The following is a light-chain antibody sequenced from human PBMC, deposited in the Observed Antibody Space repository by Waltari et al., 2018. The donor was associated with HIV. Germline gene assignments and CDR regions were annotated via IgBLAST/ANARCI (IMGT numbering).Light chain of an antibody. CDR2: WSS. J-gene: IGKJ1*01. V-gene: IGKV4-1*01. Sequence: DIVMTQSPDSLAVSLGERATINFKSSQSVLVHSNVKNNLAWYQQKFGQPPKLLFYWSSDRQSGVPDRFSASGSGTDFTLTISSLQAEDVALYYCQQYYSTPQTFGQGTRVEIK. CDR3: QQYYSTPQT. CDR1: QSVLVHSNVKNN.